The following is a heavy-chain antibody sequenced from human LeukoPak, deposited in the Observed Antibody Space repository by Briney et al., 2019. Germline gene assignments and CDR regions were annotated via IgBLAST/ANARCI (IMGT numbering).Heavy chain of an antibody. CDR3: ARDFAEMALDY. CDR1: GFMITLYS. CDR2: ISSSSSTI. Sequence: GGSLRLSCETSGFMITLYSMNWVRQAPGKGLEWVSDISSSSSTIYYADSVKGRFTISRDYAKNSLCLQMNSLRDEDTAVYYCARDFAEMALDYWGQGTLVTVSS. J-gene: IGHJ4*02. V-gene: IGHV3-48*02. D-gene: IGHD5-24*01.